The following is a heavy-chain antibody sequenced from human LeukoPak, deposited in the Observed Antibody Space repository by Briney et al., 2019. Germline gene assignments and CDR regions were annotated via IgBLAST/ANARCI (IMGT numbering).Heavy chain of an antibody. D-gene: IGHD1-1*01. CDR1: GFTFSSYA. Sequence: GGSLRLSCAASGFTFSSYAMSWVRQAPGKGLEWVAVISYDGSNKYYADSVKGRFTISRDNSKNTLFLQMNSLRVEDTAVYYCARDVSRYWNGPLDYWGQGTLVTVSS. V-gene: IGHV3-30*03. CDR3: ARDVSRYWNGPLDY. J-gene: IGHJ4*02. CDR2: ISYDGSNK.